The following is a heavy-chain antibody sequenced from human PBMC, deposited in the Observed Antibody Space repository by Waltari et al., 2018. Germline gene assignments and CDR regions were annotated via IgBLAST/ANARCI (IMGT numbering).Heavy chain of an antibody. D-gene: IGHD3-3*01. CDR1: GFTFSSYS. J-gene: IGHJ3*02. CDR2: ISSGGETT. CDR3: AKRLLEPQVGAFDI. Sequence: EVQLLQSGGGLVQPGGSLRLSCAASGFTFSSYSMSWVRQAPGKGREGVSAISSGGETTLYADSVKGRFTISRDNSKNTLSLQVSSLRAEDTAVYYCAKRLLEPQVGAFDIWGQGTIVTVSS. V-gene: IGHV3-23*01.